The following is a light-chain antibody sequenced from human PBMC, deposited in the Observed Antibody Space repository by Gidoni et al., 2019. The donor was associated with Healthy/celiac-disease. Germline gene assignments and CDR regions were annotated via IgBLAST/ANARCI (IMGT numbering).Light chain of an antibody. V-gene: IGLV3-1*01. Sequence: SYELTQPPSVSVSPGQTASISCSGDKLGHKYACWYQQKPGQSPVLVIYQDTKRPSGIPERFSGSNSGNTATLTISGTQAMDEADYYCQAWDSSVWVFGGGTKLAVL. CDR2: QDT. CDR1: KLGHKY. CDR3: QAWDSSVWV. J-gene: IGLJ3*02.